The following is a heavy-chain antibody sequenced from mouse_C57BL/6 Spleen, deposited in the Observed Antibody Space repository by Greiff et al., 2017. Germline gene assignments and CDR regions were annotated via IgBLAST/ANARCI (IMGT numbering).Heavy chain of an antibody. CDR1: GYAFSSYW. V-gene: IGHV1-80*01. J-gene: IGHJ2*01. D-gene: IGHD3-3*01. CDR2: IYPGDGDT. CDR3: ARKGVGQGFDY. Sequence: QVQLQQSGAELVKPGASVKISCKASGYAFSSYWMNWVKQRPGKGLEWIGQIYPGDGDTNYNGKFKGKATLTVDKSSSTAYMQLISLTSEDSAVYFCARKGVGQGFDYWGQGTTLTVSS.